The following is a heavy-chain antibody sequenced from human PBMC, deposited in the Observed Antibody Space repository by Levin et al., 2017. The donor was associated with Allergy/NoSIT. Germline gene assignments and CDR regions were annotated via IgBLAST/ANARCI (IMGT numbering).Heavy chain of an antibody. J-gene: IGHJ5*02. D-gene: IGHD1-1*01. CDR2: TSFDGNTT. CDR3: AKDSGYNDGHCNA. Sequence: PGGSLRLSCVASGFTFSSYGMHWVRQAPGKGLEWVAFTSFDGNTTHYVHSVKGRFSISRDNSKSTLYLHLNSVTAEDTAVYYCAKDSGYNDGHCNAWGQGTLVTVSS. V-gene: IGHV3-30*18. CDR1: GFTFSSYG.